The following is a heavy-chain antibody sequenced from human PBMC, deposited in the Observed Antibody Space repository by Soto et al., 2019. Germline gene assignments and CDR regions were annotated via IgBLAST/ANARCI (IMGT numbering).Heavy chain of an antibody. J-gene: IGHJ5*02. CDR3: ARVTGCISTSCSRGGVFDP. CDR2: IYYSGST. D-gene: IGHD2-2*01. V-gene: IGHV4-61*01. Sequence: QVQLQESGPGLVKPSETLSLTCTVSGGSVSSGSYYWSWIRQPPGKGLEWIGYIYYSGSTNYNPSLKSRVTISVDTSKNQFSLKLSSVTAADTAVYYCARVTGCISTSCSRGGVFDPWGQGTLVTVSS. CDR1: GGSVSSGSYY.